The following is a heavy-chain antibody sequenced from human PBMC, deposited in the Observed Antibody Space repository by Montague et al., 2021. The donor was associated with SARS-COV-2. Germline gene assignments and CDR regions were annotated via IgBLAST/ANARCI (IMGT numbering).Heavy chain of an antibody. CDR3: ARDRKWLRSGSKPDYYYYYGMDV. Sequence: SLRLSCAASGFTFSSYAMHWVRQAPGKGLEWVAVISYDGSNKYYVDSVKGRFTISRDNSKNTLYLQMNSLRAEGTAVYYCARDRKWLRSGSKPDYYYYYGMDVRGQETTVTVSS. CDR2: ISYDGSNK. D-gene: IGHD5-12*01. J-gene: IGHJ6*02. CDR1: GFTFSSYA. V-gene: IGHV3-30*04.